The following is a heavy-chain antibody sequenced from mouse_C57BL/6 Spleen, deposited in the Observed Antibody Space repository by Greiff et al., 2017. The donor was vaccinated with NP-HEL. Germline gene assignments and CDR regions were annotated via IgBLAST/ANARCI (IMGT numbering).Heavy chain of an antibody. D-gene: IGHD3-2*02. CDR2: ISDGGSYT. J-gene: IGHJ4*01. Sequence: EVMLVESGGGLVKPGGSLKLSCAASGFTFSSYAMSWVRQTPEKRLEWVATISDGGSYTYYPDNVKGRFTISRDNAKNNLYLQMSHLKSEDTAMYYCARGGQLRLPPYAMDYWGQGTSVTVSS. CDR1: GFTFSSYA. CDR3: ARGGQLRLPPYAMDY. V-gene: IGHV5-4*03.